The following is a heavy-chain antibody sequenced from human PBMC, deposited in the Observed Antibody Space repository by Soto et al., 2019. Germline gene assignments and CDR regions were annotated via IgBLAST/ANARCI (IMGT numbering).Heavy chain of an antibody. D-gene: IGHD2-8*01. CDR1: GGSFSGYY. CDR3: ARNGDCTRPGCIVGWFDP. V-gene: IGHV4-34*01. J-gene: IGHJ5*02. CDR2: INHSGST. Sequence: PSETLSLTCAVYGGSFSGYYWTWIRQPPGTGLEWIGEINHSGSTNYNPSLKSRVTISVDTSKNQFSLKLTSVTAADTAMYYCARNGDCTRPGCIVGWFDPWGPGNLVTVSS.